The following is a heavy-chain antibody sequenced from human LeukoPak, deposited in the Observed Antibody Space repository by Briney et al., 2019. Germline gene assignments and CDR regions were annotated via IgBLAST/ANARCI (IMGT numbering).Heavy chain of an antibody. J-gene: IGHJ6*03. D-gene: IGHD2-8*01. V-gene: IGHV1-69*05. Sequence: SVKVSCKASGGTFSSYAVSWVRQAPGQGLEWMGGIIPIFGTANYAQKSQGRVTITTDESTSIAYMGLSSLRSEDTAVYYCAREEGGYCTNGVCPNYYYYYMDVWGKGTTVTVSS. CDR1: GGTFSSYA. CDR2: IIPIFGTA. CDR3: AREEGGYCTNGVCPNYYYYYMDV.